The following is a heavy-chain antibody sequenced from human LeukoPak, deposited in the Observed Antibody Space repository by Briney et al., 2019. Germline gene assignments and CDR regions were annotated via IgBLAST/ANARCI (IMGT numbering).Heavy chain of an antibody. CDR3: ARGGSIVGATIDY. Sequence: SQTLSLTCTVSGGSIGSGSYYWSWIRQPAGKGLEWIGRIYTSGSTNYNPSLKSRVTISVDTSKNQFSLKLSSVTAADTAVYYCARGGSIVGATIDYWGRGTLVTVSS. V-gene: IGHV4-61*02. D-gene: IGHD1-26*01. J-gene: IGHJ4*02. CDR2: IYTSGST. CDR1: GGSIGSGSYY.